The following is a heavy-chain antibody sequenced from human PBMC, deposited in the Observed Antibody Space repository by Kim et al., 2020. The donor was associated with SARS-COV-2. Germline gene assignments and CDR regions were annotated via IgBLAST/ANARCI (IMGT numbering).Heavy chain of an antibody. Sequence: SETLSLTCAVYGGSFSTYYWSWIRQPPGKGLEWIGEINHSGSTNYNPSLKSRVTISVDTSKNQFSLKLRSVTAADTAVFYCARGLPRSYGSGSYPDYWGQGTLVTVSS. D-gene: IGHD3-10*01. CDR1: GGSFSTYY. J-gene: IGHJ4*02. V-gene: IGHV4-34*01. CDR3: ARGLPRSYGSGSYPDY. CDR2: INHSGST.